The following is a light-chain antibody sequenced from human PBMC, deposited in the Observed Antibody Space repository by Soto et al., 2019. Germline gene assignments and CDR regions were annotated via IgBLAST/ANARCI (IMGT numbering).Light chain of an antibody. CDR3: SSYGSTSTRYV. CDR1: SSDVGGYNY. CDR2: EVS. Sequence: QSALTQPASVSGSPGQSITISCTGTSSDVGGYNYVSWYQQHPGKAPQLMIYEVSNRPSGVSIRFSGSKSGNTASLTISGLQAEAEDDYFCSSYGSTSTRYVFGTGTKVTVL. V-gene: IGLV2-14*01. J-gene: IGLJ1*01.